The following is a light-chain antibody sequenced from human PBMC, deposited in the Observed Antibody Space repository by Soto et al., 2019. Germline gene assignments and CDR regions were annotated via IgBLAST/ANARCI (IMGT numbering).Light chain of an antibody. J-gene: IGKJ1*01. CDR1: QSVSSSY. CDR2: GAS. V-gene: IGKV3-20*01. Sequence: EILFAQSPGTLSLSPGERATLSCRASQSVSSSYLAWWQQKPGQAHRLLIYGASSRATGIPDRFSGSGSGTDFTLTISRLEPEDFAVYFCQQYGRSPTTFGQGTKVDI. CDR3: QQYGRSPTT.